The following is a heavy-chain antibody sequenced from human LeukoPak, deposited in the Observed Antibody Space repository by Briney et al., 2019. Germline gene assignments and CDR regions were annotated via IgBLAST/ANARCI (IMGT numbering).Heavy chain of an antibody. Sequence: SETLSLTCTVFGGSISSSSYYWGWIRQPPGKGLEWIGSIYFSGSTYFNPSLKSRITISVDTSKNQFSLKLSSVTAADTAVYYCARGVFDRGLYYFDYWGQGTLVTVSS. V-gene: IGHV4-39*07. CDR2: IYFSGST. D-gene: IGHD3-9*01. CDR3: ARGVFDRGLYYFDY. J-gene: IGHJ4*02. CDR1: GGSISSSSYY.